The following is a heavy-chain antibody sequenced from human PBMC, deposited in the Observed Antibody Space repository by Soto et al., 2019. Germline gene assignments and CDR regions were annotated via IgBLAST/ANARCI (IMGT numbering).Heavy chain of an antibody. CDR2: IYYSGST. J-gene: IGHJ4*02. Sequence: SETLSLTYTVSGGSISSYYWSWIRQPPGKGLEWIGYIYYSGSTNYNPSLKSRVTISVDTSKNQFSLKLSSVTAADTAVYYCARHSMMGGYCSGGSCYAPLDYWGQGTLVTVSS. V-gene: IGHV4-59*08. CDR3: ARHSMMGGYCSGGSCYAPLDY. CDR1: GGSISSYY. D-gene: IGHD2-15*01.